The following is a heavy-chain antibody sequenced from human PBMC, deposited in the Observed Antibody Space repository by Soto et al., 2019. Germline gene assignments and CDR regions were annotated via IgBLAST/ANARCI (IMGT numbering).Heavy chain of an antibody. D-gene: IGHD2-8*02. CDR2: ISSSSSTI. Sequence: GGSLRLSCAASGFTFSSYSMNWVRQAPGKGLEWVSYISSSSSTIYYADSVKGRFTISRDNAKNSLYLQMNSLRAEDTAVYYCARDYVVYAILSLDNNWFDPWGQGTLVTVS. CDR1: GFTFSSYS. J-gene: IGHJ5*02. CDR3: ARDYVVYAILSLDNNWFDP. V-gene: IGHV3-48*01.